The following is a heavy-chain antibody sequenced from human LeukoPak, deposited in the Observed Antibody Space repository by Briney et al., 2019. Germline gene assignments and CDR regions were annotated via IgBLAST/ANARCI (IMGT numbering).Heavy chain of an antibody. J-gene: IGHJ6*03. D-gene: IGHD2-2*01. CDR2: ISSNSSYK. V-gene: IGHV3-21*01. CDR3: AREGRGIVVVPAAIHYYYYYMDV. CDR1: GFTFSSYS. Sequence: GGSLRLSCAVSGFTFSSYSMNWVRQAPGKGLEWVSSISSNSSYKYYADSVKGRFSISRDNSKNSLYLQMNSLRADDTAVYYCAREGRGIVVVPAAIHYYYYYMDVWGKGTTVTVSS.